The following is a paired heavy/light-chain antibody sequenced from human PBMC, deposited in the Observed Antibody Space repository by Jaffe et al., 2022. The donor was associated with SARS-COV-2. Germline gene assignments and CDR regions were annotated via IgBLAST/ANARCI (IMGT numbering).Light chain of an antibody. CDR1: QSVSRY. CDR2: DSS. V-gene: IGKV3-11*01. J-gene: IGKJ4*01. CDR3: QHRSSWPLS. Sequence: EIVLTQSPATLSLSPGERATLSCRASQSVSRYLVWYQQKPGQAPRLLIYDSSNRATGIPARFSGSGSGTDFTLTISSLEPEDFAVYYCQHRSSWPLSFGGGTTVEIK.
Heavy chain of an antibody. D-gene: IGHD4-17*01. J-gene: IGHJ2*01. CDR1: GFTFSSYG. CDR3: AKVGRDNGDYWYFDL. Sequence: EVQLLESGGGVGQPGGSLRLSCAASGFTFSSYGMSWVRQAPGKGLEWVSAISGSGFNTNYADSVKGRFTISRDNSNNRLYLQMNSLRAEDTAVYYCAKVGRDNGDYWYFDLWGRGTLVTVSS. V-gene: IGHV3-23*01. CDR2: ISGSGFNT.